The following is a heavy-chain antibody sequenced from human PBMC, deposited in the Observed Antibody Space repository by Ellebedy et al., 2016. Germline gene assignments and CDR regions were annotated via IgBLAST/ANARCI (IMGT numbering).Heavy chain of an antibody. CDR3: AKDRSNWANDY. Sequence: GGSLRLSXSASGFSLSTFTVQWVRQAPGKGLEWVAYMSGWKTNAKYYAKSVLGRFSISRDNAENLVFLEMDSLTVDDTAVYFCAKDRSNWANDYWGQGVLVTVSS. J-gene: IGHJ4*02. CDR1: GFSLSTFT. CDR2: MSGWKTNAK. D-gene: IGHD7-27*01. V-gene: IGHV3-48*04.